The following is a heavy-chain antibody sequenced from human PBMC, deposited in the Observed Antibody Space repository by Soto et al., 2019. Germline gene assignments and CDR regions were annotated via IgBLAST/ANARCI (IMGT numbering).Heavy chain of an antibody. D-gene: IGHD2-2*01. CDR1: GITFRNFG. V-gene: IGHV3-30*18. J-gene: IGHJ4*02. Sequence: QVQLVESGGGVVQPGRSPRLYCAASGITFRNFGMHWVRQAPGKGLEWVAAISSDGSDKYYSDSVKGRFTISRDNSKNTLFLQIDSLKIENTAVYYFAKGSVVTRQGTDFLGQGTLVTVSS. CDR3: AKGSVVTRQGTDF. CDR2: ISSDGSDK.